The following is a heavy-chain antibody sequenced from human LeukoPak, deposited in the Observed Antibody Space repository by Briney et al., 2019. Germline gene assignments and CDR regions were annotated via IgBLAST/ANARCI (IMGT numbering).Heavy chain of an antibody. CDR1: GYTFTGYY. CDR2: INPNSGGT. D-gene: IGHD2-15*01. J-gene: IGHJ5*02. CDR3: ARDWSDIVVVVAATGWFDP. Sequence: ASVKVSCKASGYTFTGYYMHWVRQAPGQGREWMGWINPNSGGTNYAQKFQGRVTMTRDTSISTAYMELSRLRSDDTAVYYCARDWSDIVVVVAATGWFDPWGQGTLVTVSS. V-gene: IGHV1-2*02.